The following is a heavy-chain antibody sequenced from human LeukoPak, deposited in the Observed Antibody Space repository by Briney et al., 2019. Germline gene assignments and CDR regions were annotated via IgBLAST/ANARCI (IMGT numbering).Heavy chain of an antibody. D-gene: IGHD3-10*01. CDR1: GGSISSSSYY. Sequence: PSETLSLTCTVSGGSISSSSYYWGWIRQPPGKGLEWIGSIYYSGSTYYNPSLKSRVTISVDTSKNQFSLKLSSVTAADTAVYYCARGGGVRGPTPQNLDYWGQGTLVTVSS. V-gene: IGHV4-39*07. CDR3: ARGGGVRGPTPQNLDY. CDR2: IYYSGST. J-gene: IGHJ4*02.